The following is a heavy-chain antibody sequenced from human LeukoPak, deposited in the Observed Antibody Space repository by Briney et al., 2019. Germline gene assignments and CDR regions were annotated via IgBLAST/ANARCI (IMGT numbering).Heavy chain of an antibody. V-gene: IGHV3-30-3*01. CDR3: AKDYYGSGSYAAFEI. Sequence: PGGSLRLSCAASGFTFSSYTMHWVHQAPGKELEWVAVISYDGSNKYFADSVKGRFTISRDNSKNTLYLQMNSLRAEDTAVYYCAKDYYGSGSYAAFEIWGQGTMVTVSS. CDR1: GFTFSSYT. J-gene: IGHJ3*02. D-gene: IGHD3-10*01. CDR2: ISYDGSNK.